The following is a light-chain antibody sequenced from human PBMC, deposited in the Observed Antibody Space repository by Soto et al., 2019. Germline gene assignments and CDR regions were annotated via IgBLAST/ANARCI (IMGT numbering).Light chain of an antibody. CDR2: KAS. J-gene: IGKJ1*01. V-gene: IGKV1-5*03. Sequence: DIQMTQSPSTLSASVGDRVTITCRASQSISSWLAWYQQKPGEAPTLLIYKASRLESGVPSRFSGSGSGTEFTLTISSLQPDDFATYYCQQYNSYRGTFGQGTKVDIK. CDR3: QQYNSYRGT. CDR1: QSISSW.